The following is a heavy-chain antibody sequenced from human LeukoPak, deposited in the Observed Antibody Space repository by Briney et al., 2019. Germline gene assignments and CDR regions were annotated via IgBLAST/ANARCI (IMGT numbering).Heavy chain of an antibody. D-gene: IGHD4-23*01. J-gene: IGHJ3*02. V-gene: IGHV3-30*14. Sequence: PGGSLRLSCAASGFTFSAYAMHWVRQAPGKGLEWVAVISYDGSNKYYADSVKGRFTISRDNSKNTLYLQMNSLRAEDTAVYYCARERGNSLAPAFDIWGQGTMVTVSS. CDR2: ISYDGSNK. CDR3: ARERGNSLAPAFDI. CDR1: GFTFSAYA.